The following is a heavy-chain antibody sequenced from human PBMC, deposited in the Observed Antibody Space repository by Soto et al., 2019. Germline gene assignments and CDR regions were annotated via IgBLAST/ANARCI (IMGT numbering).Heavy chain of an antibody. CDR1: GFTFTSSA. CDR3: AANFMVRGVIYYYGMDV. Sequence: QMQLVQSGPEVKKPGTSVKVSCKASGFTFTSSAVQWVRQARGQRLEWIGWIVVGSGNTNYAQKFQERVTITRDMSTSTAYMELSSLRSEDTAVYYCAANFMVRGVIYYYGMDVWGQGTTVTVSS. V-gene: IGHV1-58*01. CDR2: IVVGSGNT. D-gene: IGHD3-10*01. J-gene: IGHJ6*02.